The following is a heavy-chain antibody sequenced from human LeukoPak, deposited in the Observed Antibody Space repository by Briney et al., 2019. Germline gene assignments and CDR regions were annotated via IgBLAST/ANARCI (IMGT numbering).Heavy chain of an antibody. CDR3: ARDFYLGQWLNYYYGMDV. V-gene: IGHV3-30-3*01. CDR2: ISYDGSNK. D-gene: IGHD6-19*01. Sequence: GGSLRLSCAASGFTFSSYAMHWVRQAPGKGLEWVAVISYDGSNKYYADSVKGRFTISRDNSKNTLCLQMNSLRAEDTAVYYCARDFYLGQWLNYYYGMDVWGQGTTVTVSS. CDR1: GFTFSSYA. J-gene: IGHJ6*02.